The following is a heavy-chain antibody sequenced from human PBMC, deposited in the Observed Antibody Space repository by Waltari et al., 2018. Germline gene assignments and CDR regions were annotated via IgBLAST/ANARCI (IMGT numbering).Heavy chain of an antibody. CDR3: ARGVTPVVMDV. D-gene: IGHD3-3*01. J-gene: IGHJ6*02. CDR2: SIPILGIA. Sequence: QVQLVQSGAEVKKPGSSVKVSCKASGGTFSSYTISWVRQAPGQGLEWMGRSIPILGIANYAQKCQGRVTITADKATSTAYMELSSLRSEDTAVYYCARGVTPVVMDVWGQGTTVTVSS. CDR1: GGTFSSYT. V-gene: IGHV1-69*02.